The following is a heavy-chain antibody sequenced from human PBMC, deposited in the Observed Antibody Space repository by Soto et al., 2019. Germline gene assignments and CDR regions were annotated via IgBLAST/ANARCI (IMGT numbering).Heavy chain of an antibody. D-gene: IGHD3-16*01. J-gene: IGHJ4*02. V-gene: IGHV4-34*01. CDR3: ARGYDTSLAPIF. CDR1: GGSFSSYH. CDR2: INHLTTT. Sequence: TSETLPLTCAVYGGSFSSYHWSWIRQTPGKGLEWIGEINHLTTTNYNPSLKSRVIISLDTPKNQFSLKLSSVTAADTAVYYCARGYDTSLAPIFWGQGILVTVSS.